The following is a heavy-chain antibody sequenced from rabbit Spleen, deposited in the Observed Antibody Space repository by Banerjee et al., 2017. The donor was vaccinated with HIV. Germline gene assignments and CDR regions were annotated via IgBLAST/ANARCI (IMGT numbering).Heavy chain of an antibody. D-gene: IGHD4-1*01. CDR1: GFDISSYG. Sequence: QEQLKETGGGLVQPGGSLKLSCQASGFDISSYGVSWVRQAPGKGLEWIGYIDPIFHLSTYATWVNGRFTISRDNAQNTVFLQMTSLTAADTATYFCVREVAAKFGLWGQGTLVTVS. J-gene: IGHJ6*01. V-gene: IGHV1S47*01. CDR3: VREVAAKFGL. CDR2: IDPIFHLS.